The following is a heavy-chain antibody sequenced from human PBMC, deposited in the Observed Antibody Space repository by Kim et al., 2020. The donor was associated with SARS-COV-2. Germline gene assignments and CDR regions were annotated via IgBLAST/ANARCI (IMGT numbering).Heavy chain of an antibody. D-gene: IGHD6-13*01. CDR1: GFTFSSYS. Sequence: GGSLRLSCAASGFTFSSYSMNWVRQAPGKGLEWVSSISSSSSYIYYADSVKGRFTISRDNAKNSLYLQMNSLRAEDTAVYYCARDMYSSSWYVDAFDIWGQGTMVTVSS. CDR2: ISSSSSYI. J-gene: IGHJ3*02. CDR3: ARDMYSSSWYVDAFDI. V-gene: IGHV3-21*01.